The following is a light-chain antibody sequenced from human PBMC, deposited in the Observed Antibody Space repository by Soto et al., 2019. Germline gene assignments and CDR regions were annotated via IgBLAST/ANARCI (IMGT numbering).Light chain of an antibody. CDR3: QQYNNWPQT. CDR1: QSVSSN. Sequence: EIVMTQSPAPLSVSPGERATLSCRASQSVSSNLAWYQQKPGQAPRLLIYGASTRATGIPARFSGSGSGTEFTLTISSLQYEDFAVYYCQQYNNWPQTFGQGTKV. V-gene: IGKV3-15*01. CDR2: GAS. J-gene: IGKJ1*01.